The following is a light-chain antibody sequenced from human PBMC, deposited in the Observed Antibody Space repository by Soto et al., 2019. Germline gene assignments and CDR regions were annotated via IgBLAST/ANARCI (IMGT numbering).Light chain of an antibody. CDR2: DAS. Sequence: DIQMTQSPSTLSASVGDRVTITCRASQSISRWLAWYQQKPGKAPKLLIYDASTLESGVPSRFSGSGSGTEFTLTISSLQPEDFATYFCQQLNIFPPLFTFGPGTKVDIK. J-gene: IGKJ3*01. CDR3: QQLNIFPPLFT. CDR1: QSISRW. V-gene: IGKV1-5*01.